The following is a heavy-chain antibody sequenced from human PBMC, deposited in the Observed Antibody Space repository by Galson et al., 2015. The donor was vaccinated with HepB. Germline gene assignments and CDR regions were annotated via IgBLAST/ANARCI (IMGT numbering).Heavy chain of an antibody. Sequence: SLRLSCAASGFTFSSYWMSWVRQAPGKGLEWVANIKQDGSEKYYVDSVKGRFTISRDNAKNSLYLQMNSLRAEDTAVYYCARVTYYYDSSGLGWLDYWGQGTLVTVSS. V-gene: IGHV3-7*03. CDR1: GFTFSSYW. CDR2: IKQDGSEK. D-gene: IGHD3-22*01. CDR3: ARVTYYYDSSGLGWLDY. J-gene: IGHJ4*02.